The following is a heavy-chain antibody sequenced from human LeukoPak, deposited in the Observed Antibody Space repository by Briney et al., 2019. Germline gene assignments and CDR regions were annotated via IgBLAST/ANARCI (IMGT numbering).Heavy chain of an antibody. CDR2: ISGSGGST. CDR3: ARDSWPYYDILTGYYREEYNWFDP. CDR1: GFTFSSYA. J-gene: IGHJ5*02. D-gene: IGHD3-9*01. Sequence: GGSLRLSCAASGFTFSSYAMSWVRQAPGKGLEWVSAISGSGGSTYYADSVKGRFTISRDNSKNTLYLQMNSLRAEDTAVYYCARDSWPYYDILTGYYREEYNWFDPWGQGTLVTVSS. V-gene: IGHV3-23*01.